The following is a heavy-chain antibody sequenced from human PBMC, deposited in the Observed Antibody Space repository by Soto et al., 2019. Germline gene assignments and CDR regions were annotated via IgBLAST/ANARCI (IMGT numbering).Heavy chain of an antibody. CDR3: ARGGDGYGDSRRWFVH. CDR2: IYYIGST. Sequence: TLSLTCTVSGGSISGGDYYWSWIRQPPGKGLEWIGYIYYIGSTYYNPSLKSRVTISVDTSKNQFSLKLSSVTAADTAVHYCARGGDGYGDSRRWFVHWDQETLLAVSS. D-gene: IGHD4-17*01. CDR1: GGSISGGDYY. V-gene: IGHV4-30-4*01. J-gene: IGHJ4*01.